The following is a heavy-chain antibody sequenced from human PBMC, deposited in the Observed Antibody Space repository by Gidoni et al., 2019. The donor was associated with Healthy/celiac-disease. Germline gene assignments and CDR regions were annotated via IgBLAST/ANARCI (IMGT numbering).Heavy chain of an antibody. D-gene: IGHD5-18*01. J-gene: IGHJ4*02. CDR2: ISGDGGST. V-gene: IGHV3-43*02. CDR1: GFTWHDYA. CDR3: AKDTQYSYGHRFDY. Sequence: EVQLVESGGGVVQPGWSRRLSCADSGFTWHDYAMPWVRQAPGKGLEWVSLISGDGGSTYYADSVKGRFTISRDNSKTSLYLQMNSLRTEDTALYSCAKDTQYSYGHRFDYWGQGTLVTVSS.